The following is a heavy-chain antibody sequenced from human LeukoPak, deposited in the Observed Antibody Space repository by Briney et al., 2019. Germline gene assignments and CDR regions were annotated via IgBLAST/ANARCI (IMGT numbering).Heavy chain of an antibody. CDR1: GFTFSTYA. V-gene: IGHV3-23*01. D-gene: IGHD1-26*01. CDR3: AHWRVVGATKRDAY. Sequence: PGGSLRLSCAASGFTFSTYAMSWVRQAPGKGLEWVSAISGSGGTTYYVDSVKGRFTISRDNSKNTLYLQMNGLRVEDTAVYYYAHWRVVGATKRDAYWGQGTLVTVSS. J-gene: IGHJ4*02. CDR2: ISGSGGTT.